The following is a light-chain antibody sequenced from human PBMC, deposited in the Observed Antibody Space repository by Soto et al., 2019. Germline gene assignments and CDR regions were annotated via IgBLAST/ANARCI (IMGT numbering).Light chain of an antibody. CDR3: QQYGSTPVT. Sequence: EIVLPQSPGTLSLSPGERATLSCRASQSLSSTYLAWYQQKPGQAPRLLIYGASSRATGIPDRFSGSGSGTDFTLTIRRLEPEDFAVYYCQQYGSTPVTFGGGTRVEIK. J-gene: IGKJ4*01. CDR1: QSLSSTY. CDR2: GAS. V-gene: IGKV3-20*01.